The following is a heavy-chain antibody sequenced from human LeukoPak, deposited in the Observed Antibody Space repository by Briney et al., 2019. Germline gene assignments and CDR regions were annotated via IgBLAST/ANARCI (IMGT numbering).Heavy chain of an antibody. V-gene: IGHV3-23*01. CDR2: VSGSGGST. J-gene: IGHJ3*01. CDR3: AKRMIRGVNHDAFDL. Sequence: PGGSLRLSCAASGFTFSRYAMSLVRQAPGKGLEWVSAVSGSGGSTYYADSVKGLFTISRDNSKNTLYLQMNSLRAEDAAVYYCAKRMIRGVNHDAFDLWGQGTMVTVSS. CDR1: GFTFSRYA. D-gene: IGHD3-10*01.